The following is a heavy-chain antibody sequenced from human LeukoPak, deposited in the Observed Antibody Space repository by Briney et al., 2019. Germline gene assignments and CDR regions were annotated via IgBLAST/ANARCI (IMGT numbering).Heavy chain of an antibody. D-gene: IGHD3-16*02. V-gene: IGHV4-34*01. CDR3: ASTPTMITFGGVIVKDGMDV. Sequence: PSETLSLTCAVYGGSFSGYYWSWIRQPPGKGLEWIGEINHSGSTNYNPSLKSRVTISVDTSKNQFSLKLSPVTAADTAVYYCASTPTMITFGGVIVKDGMDVWGQGTTVTVSS. CDR2: INHSGST. J-gene: IGHJ6*02. CDR1: GGSFSGYY.